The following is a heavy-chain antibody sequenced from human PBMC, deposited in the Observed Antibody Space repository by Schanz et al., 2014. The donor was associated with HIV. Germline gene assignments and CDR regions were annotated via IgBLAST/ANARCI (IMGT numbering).Heavy chain of an antibody. Sequence: QVQLVESGGGVVQPGRSLRLSCAASGFTFSSYAMYWVRQAPGKGLEWVSGISGNGVNTYYADSVKGRFTISRDNSKNTLFLQMNSLRGEDTAVYYCARVANWDYYGMDVWGRGTTVTVSS. CDR2: ISGNGVNT. CDR3: ARVANWDYYGMDV. CDR1: GFTFSSYA. D-gene: IGHD3-16*01. J-gene: IGHJ6*02. V-gene: IGHV3-64*04.